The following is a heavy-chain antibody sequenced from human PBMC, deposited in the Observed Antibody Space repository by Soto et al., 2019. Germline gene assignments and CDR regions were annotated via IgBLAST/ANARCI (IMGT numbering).Heavy chain of an antibody. Sequence: SETLSLTCTVSGGSISGYYWSWVRQPPGKRLEWIGYIYYTGSTNYNPSLRSRVTISIDTSKNQFSLKLSSVTAADTAVYYCARYPRLDYWGQGTLVTVSS. CDR3: ARYPRLDY. CDR2: IYYTGST. J-gene: IGHJ4*02. CDR1: GGSISGYY. V-gene: IGHV4-59*08.